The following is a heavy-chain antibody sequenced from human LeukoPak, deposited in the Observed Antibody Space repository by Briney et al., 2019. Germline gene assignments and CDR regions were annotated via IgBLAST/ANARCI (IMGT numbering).Heavy chain of an antibody. CDR3: AREGYDSSGYIDY. D-gene: IGHD3-22*01. CDR1: GFTFSSCA. V-gene: IGHV3-30-3*01. Sequence: PGGSLRLSCAASGFTFSSCAMHWVRQAPGKGLEWVAVISYDGSNKYYADSVKGRFTISRDNAKNSLYLQMNSLRAEDTAVYYCAREGYDSSGYIDYWGQGTLVTVSS. J-gene: IGHJ4*02. CDR2: ISYDGSNK.